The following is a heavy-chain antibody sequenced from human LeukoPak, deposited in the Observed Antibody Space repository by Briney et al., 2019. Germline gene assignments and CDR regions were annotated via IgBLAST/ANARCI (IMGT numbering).Heavy chain of an antibody. V-gene: IGHV3-7*01. D-gene: IGHD3-10*02. CDR3: AELGITMIGGV. CDR1: GFTFSSYW. Sequence: GGSLRLSCAASGFTFSSYWMTWVRQAPGKGLEWVANIKQDGNEEYYVDSVKGRFTISRDNAKNSLYLHMSSLRAEDTAVYYCAELGITMIGGVWGKGTTVTISS. J-gene: IGHJ6*04. CDR2: IKQDGNEE.